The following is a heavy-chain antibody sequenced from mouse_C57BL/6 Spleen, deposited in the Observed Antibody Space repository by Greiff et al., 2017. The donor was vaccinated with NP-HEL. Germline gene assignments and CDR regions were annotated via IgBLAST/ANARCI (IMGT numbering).Heavy chain of an antibody. V-gene: IGHV1-80*01. J-gene: IGHJ1*03. CDR1: GYAFSSYW. CDR3: ARRDSRVYDEDWYFDV. CDR2: IYPGDGDT. Sequence: QVQLQQSGAELVKPGASVKISCKASGYAFSSYWMNWVKQRPGKGLEWIGQIYPGDGDTNYNGKFKGKATLTADKSSSTAYMQLSSLTSEDSAVYFCARRDSRVYDEDWYFDVWGTGTTVTVSS. D-gene: IGHD2-12*01.